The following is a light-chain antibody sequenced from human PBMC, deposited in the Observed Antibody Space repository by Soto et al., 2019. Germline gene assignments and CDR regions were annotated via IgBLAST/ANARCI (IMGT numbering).Light chain of an antibody. V-gene: IGKV3-15*01. CDR1: QSVSSN. CDR3: QQYNNWPPWT. CDR2: GAS. J-gene: IGKJ1*01. Sequence: EIVMTQSPATLSVSPGERATLPCRASQSVSSNLAWYQQKPGQAPRLLIYGASTRATGIPARFSGSGSGTGFTLTISSLQSEDFAVYYCQQYNNWPPWTFGQGTKVDIK.